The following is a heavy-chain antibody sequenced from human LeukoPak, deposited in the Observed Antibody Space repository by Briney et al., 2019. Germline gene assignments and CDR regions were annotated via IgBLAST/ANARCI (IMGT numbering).Heavy chain of an antibody. J-gene: IGHJ4*02. CDR1: GFTFSSYE. CDR3: ARGQSFGEILPRHFDF. V-gene: IGHV3-48*03. D-gene: IGHD3-10*01. CDR2: ISSSGNTM. Sequence: QPGGSLRLSCAASGFTFSSYEMNWVRQAPGKGLEWVSYISSSGNTMYYADSVTGRFTISRDIAKYSLYLQMNSLRAEDTAVYYCARGQSFGEILPRHFDFWGQGTLVTVSS.